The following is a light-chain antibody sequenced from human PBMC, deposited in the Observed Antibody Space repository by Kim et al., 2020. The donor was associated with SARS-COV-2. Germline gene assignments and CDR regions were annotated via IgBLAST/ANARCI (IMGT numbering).Light chain of an antibody. CDR1: QGIRSY. CDR2: AAS. J-gene: IGKJ4*01. CDR3: QQCYSDPLT. V-gene: IGKV1-8*01. Sequence: ATPGDRVTITCRAKQGIRSYLAWYQQKPGKAPKLLIYAASTLQSGVPSRFSGSGSGTDFTLTISCLHSEDFATYYCQQCYSDPLTFGGGTKVDIK.